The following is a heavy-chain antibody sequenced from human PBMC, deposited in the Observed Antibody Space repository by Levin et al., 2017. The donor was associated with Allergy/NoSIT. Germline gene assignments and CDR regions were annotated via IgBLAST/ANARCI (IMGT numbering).Heavy chain of an antibody. Sequence: PGESLKISCTASGFTFPNYAINWVRQAPGEGLEWVSTISGPGDTTYYAESVKGRFTISRDNSKNTVYLQMNSLRADDTAIYYCTREGVSTNGWYGGFWGQGTLVTVSS. CDR1: GFTFPNYA. CDR2: ISGPGDTT. V-gene: IGHV3-23*01. CDR3: TREGVSTNGWYGGF. D-gene: IGHD6-19*01. J-gene: IGHJ4*02.